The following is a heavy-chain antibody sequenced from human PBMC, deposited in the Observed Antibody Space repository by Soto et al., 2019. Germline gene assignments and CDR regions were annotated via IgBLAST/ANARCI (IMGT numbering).Heavy chain of an antibody. J-gene: IGHJ4*02. Sequence: QVQMVESGGGVVQPGRSLRLSCAASGFTFSSYGMHWVRQAPGKGLEWVAVIWSDGINKYYADSVKGRFTSSRDNSKNTLYLKMNSLRAEDTAVYYCAKSTYKRCYPFDYWGQGTLVTVSS. V-gene: IGHV3-33*06. CDR1: GFTFSSYG. CDR3: AKSTYKRCYPFDY. CDR2: IWSDGINK. D-gene: IGHD2-15*01.